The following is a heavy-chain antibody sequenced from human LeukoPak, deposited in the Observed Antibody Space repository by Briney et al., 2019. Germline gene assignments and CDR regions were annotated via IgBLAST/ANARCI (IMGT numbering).Heavy chain of an antibody. CDR3: AKDLTPHSGGWRFRHDY. J-gene: IGHJ4*02. Sequence: GGPLRLSCAASGFTFSSYAMSWVRQAPGKGLEWVSAISGSGGSTYYADSVKGRFTISRDNSKNTLYLQMNSLRAEDTAVYYCAKDLTPHSGGWRFRHDYWGQGTLVTVSS. CDR1: GFTFSSYA. D-gene: IGHD6-19*01. V-gene: IGHV3-23*01. CDR2: ISGSGGST.